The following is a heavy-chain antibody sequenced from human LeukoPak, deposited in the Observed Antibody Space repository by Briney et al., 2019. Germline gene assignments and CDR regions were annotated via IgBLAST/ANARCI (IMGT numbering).Heavy chain of an antibody. D-gene: IGHD3-10*01. CDR2: ISYSGSS. J-gene: IGHJ4*02. CDR3: ARAQYGFHFDY. V-gene: IGHV4-59*01. Sequence: SETLSLTCTVSGGSISSYYWSWIRQPPGKGLEWIGHISYSGSSTYNPSLKSRVTISVDTSKNQFSLKLSSVTAADTAVYYCARAQYGFHFDYWGQGTLVTVSS. CDR1: GGSISSYY.